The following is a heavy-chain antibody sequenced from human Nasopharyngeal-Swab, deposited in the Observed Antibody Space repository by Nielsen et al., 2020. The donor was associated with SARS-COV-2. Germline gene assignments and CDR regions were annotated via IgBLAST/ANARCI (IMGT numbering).Heavy chain of an antibody. V-gene: IGHV1-3*01. CDR3: ARSRARIQYDFWSGYYYYGMDV. Sequence: WVRQAPGQRLEWMGWINAGNGNTKYSQKFQGRVTITRDTSTSTAYMELSSPRSEDTAVYYCARSRARIQYDFWSGYYYYGMDVWGQGTTVTV. J-gene: IGHJ6*02. D-gene: IGHD3-3*01. CDR2: INAGNGNT.